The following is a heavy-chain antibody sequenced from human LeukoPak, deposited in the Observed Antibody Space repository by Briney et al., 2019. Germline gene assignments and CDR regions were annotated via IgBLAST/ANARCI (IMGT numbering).Heavy chain of an antibody. J-gene: IGHJ4*02. Sequence: GGSLRLSCEASGFSFSDHWMGWVRQAPGKGLECVADIKHDGSGKEYVDSVKGRFTISRDNAKNSVYLEMSSLRAEDTAVYYCAKWRWRQSEYEDWGQGTLVTVSS. CDR2: IKHDGSGK. V-gene: IGHV3-7*01. D-gene: IGHD5-24*01. CDR3: AKWRWRQSEYED. CDR1: GFSFSDHW.